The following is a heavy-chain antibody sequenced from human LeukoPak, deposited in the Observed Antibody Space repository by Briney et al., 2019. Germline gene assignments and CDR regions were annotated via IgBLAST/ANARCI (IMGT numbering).Heavy chain of an antibody. V-gene: IGHV4-61*02. CDR1: GGSISSGSYY. CDR2: IYTSGST. D-gene: IGHD5-18*01. Sequence: SETLSLTCTVSGGSISSGSYYWSWIRQPAGKGLEWIGRIYTSGSTNYNPSLKSRVTISVDTYKNQFSLKLSSVTAADTAVYYCARGYSYGSGWFDPWGQGTLVTVSS. J-gene: IGHJ5*02. CDR3: ARGYSYGSGWFDP.